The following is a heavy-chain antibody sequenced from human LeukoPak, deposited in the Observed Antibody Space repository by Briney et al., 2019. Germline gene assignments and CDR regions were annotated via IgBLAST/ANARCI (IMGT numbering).Heavy chain of an antibody. CDR3: VRDFLGESGAGGY. J-gene: IGHJ4*02. CDR1: AFTFSSYT. Sequence: GGSLSLSCATSAFTFSSYTMNWIRRAPGKGLEWVSSISPSGQHTFHADSVKGRFSISRDNAGNALYMAMNSLRAEDTAVYYCVRDFLGESGAGGYWGQGTLVTVSS. V-gene: IGHV3-21*01. CDR2: ISPSGQHT. D-gene: IGHD3-10*01.